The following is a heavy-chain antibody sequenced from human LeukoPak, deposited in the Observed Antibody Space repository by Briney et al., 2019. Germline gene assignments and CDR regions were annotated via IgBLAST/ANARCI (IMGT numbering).Heavy chain of an antibody. CDR1: GFTFSDSY. Sequence: PGGSLRLSCAASGFTFSDSYMSWIRQTPGKGLELVSHISNSGHIIYYADSVKGRFTISRDNAKNSLYLQMNSLRAEDTAVYYCARARGPLLPEHWGQGTLVTVSS. J-gene: IGHJ1*01. CDR2: ISNSGHII. D-gene: IGHD3-22*01. V-gene: IGHV3-11*04. CDR3: ARARGPLLPEH.